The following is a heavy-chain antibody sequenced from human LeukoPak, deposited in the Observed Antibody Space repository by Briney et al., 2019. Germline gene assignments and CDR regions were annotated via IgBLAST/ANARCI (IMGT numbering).Heavy chain of an antibody. Sequence: GGSLRLSCAASGFIFKSYWMSWVRQAPGKGLEWVANIKQDGSEKYYVDSVKGRFTISRDNSKNTLYLQMNSLRAEDTAVYYCAKAVLLWFGELSGFDYWGQGTLVTVSS. V-gene: IGHV3-7*03. CDR2: IKQDGSEK. CDR3: AKAVLLWFGELSGFDY. CDR1: GFIFKSYW. D-gene: IGHD3-10*01. J-gene: IGHJ4*02.